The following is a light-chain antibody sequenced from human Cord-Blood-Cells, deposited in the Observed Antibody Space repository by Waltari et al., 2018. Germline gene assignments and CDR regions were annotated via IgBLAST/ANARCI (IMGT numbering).Light chain of an antibody. CDR2: LGS. J-gene: IGKJ2*01. V-gene: IGKV2-28*01. CDR3: MQALQTPYT. CDR1: RSPLHSNGYNY. Sequence: DIVMTQSPLSLPVTPGEPASISCRSRRSPLHSNGYNYLDWYLQKPGHSPQLLIYLGSNRASGVPDRFSGSGSGTDFTLKISRVDAEDVGVYYCMQALQTPYTFGQGTKLEIK.